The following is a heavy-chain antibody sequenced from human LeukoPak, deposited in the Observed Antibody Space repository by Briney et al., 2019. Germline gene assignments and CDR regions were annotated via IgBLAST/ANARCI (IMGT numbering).Heavy chain of an antibody. CDR3: ARGAVTTAVHWHFSL. Sequence: ASVKVSCTASGYTFTNYYINWVRQATGQGLEWMGWMNPAGDNAGYAQKFQGRMTLTRDTSVSTVYMELSSLRSEDTAVYYCARGAVTTAVHWHFSLWGRGTPVTVSS. CDR2: MNPAGDNA. V-gene: IGHV1-8*01. J-gene: IGHJ2*01. D-gene: IGHD4-17*01. CDR1: GYTFTNYY.